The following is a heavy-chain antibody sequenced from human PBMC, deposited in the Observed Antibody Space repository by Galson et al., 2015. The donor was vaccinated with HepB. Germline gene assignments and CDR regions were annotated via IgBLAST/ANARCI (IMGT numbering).Heavy chain of an antibody. CDR3: ARGHFCTSSNCQTWSGCLDY. Sequence: SLRLSCAASGFTFSTYGMHWVRQAPGKGLEWVAFISYDGSKTVYADSVKGRFTISRDNSKNTLYLQMDSLRADDTALYFSARGHFCTSSNCQTWSGCLDYWGQGTLVTVSS. V-gene: IGHV3-30-3*01. CDR2: ISYDGSKT. J-gene: IGHJ4*02. CDR1: GFTFSTYG. D-gene: IGHD2-2*01.